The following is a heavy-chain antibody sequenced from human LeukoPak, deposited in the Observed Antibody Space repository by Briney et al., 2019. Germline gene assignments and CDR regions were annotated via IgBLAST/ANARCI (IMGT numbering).Heavy chain of an antibody. V-gene: IGHV4-34*01. Sequence: SETLSLTCAVYGGSFSGYYWSWIRQPPGKGLEWIGEINHSGSTNYNPSLKSRVTISVDTSKNQFSLKLSSVTAADTAVYYCASLTEKGLHGFAVDVWGKGTTVTVSS. CDR3: ASLTEKGLHGFAVDV. CDR1: GGSFSGYY. J-gene: IGHJ6*04. CDR2: INHSGST. D-gene: IGHD4-11*01.